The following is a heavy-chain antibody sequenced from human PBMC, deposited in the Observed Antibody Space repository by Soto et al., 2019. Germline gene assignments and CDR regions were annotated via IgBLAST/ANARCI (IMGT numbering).Heavy chain of an antibody. D-gene: IGHD2-15*01. CDR3: ARGGYCSGASCAYMGHYYYYGMDV. J-gene: IGHJ6*02. Sequence: SESLSLTCTVSARSISSSNYNWGWIRHPHGKGLGWIGSIYYRGSTYYNPSLKSRVTISVDTSKNQFSLKLSSVTAADTAMYYCARGGYCSGASCAYMGHYYYYGMDVWGQGTTVTVS. V-gene: IGHV4-39*01. CDR2: IYYRGST. CDR1: ARSISSSNYN.